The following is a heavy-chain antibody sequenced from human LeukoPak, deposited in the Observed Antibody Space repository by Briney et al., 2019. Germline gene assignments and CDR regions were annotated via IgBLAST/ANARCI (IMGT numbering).Heavy chain of an antibody. CDR3: ASDREYYYGSGSFDY. D-gene: IGHD3-10*01. CDR1: GFTFNSYW. V-gene: IGHV3-7*04. CDR2: IKQDGSEK. J-gene: IGHJ4*02. Sequence: PEAALRLSCAASGFTFNSYWISWVRQAPGKGLESVANIKQDGSEKYYVDSVKGRFTISRDNAKNSLYLQMNSLRAEDTAVYYCASDREYYYGSGSFDYWGQGTLVTASS.